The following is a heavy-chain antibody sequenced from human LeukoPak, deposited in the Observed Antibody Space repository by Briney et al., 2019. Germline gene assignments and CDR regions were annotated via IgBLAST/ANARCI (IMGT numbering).Heavy chain of an antibody. CDR3: ARQLGYCSSTSCYDYYYYMDV. CDR2: IYTSGST. J-gene: IGHJ6*03. V-gene: IGHV4-4*09. Sequence: SETLSLTCTVSGGSISSYYWSWMRQPPGKGVEWLGYIYTSGSTNYNPSLKSRVTISVDTSKNQFSRKLSSVTAADTAVYYCARQLGYCSSTSCYDYYYYMDVWGKGTTVTVSS. D-gene: IGHD2-2*01. CDR1: GGSISSYY.